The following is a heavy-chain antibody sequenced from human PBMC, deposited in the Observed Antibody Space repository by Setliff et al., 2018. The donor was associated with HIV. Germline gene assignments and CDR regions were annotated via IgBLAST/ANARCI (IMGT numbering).Heavy chain of an antibody. V-gene: IGHV1-18*01. Sequence: ASVKVSCKASGYTFNSYGISWVRQAPGQGLEWMGWNSPYNGNTKFGQKLQGRVTMTTDTSTNTGYMELRSLRSDDTAMYYCARGGSLFTMTTHPFDIWGQGTMVTVSS. J-gene: IGHJ3*02. D-gene: IGHD3-22*01. CDR2: NSPYNGNT. CDR1: GYTFNSYG. CDR3: ARGGSLFTMTTHPFDI.